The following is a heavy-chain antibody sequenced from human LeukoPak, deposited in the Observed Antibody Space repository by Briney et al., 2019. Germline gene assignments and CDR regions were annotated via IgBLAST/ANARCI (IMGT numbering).Heavy chain of an antibody. CDR1: GFTFGSHA. V-gene: IGHV3-23*01. D-gene: IGHD5-18*01. CDR2: IFGSGGSP. J-gene: IGHJ4*02. Sequence: GGSLRLSCEASGFTFGSHAMYWVRQAPGKGLEGVAGIFGSGGSPHCADSVKGRFTISRDNSRNTVYLQINSLRADDTAVYYCGTTTVGYSSGQKPAWPVDYWGQGTLVTVSS. CDR3: GTTTVGYSSGQKPAWPVDY.